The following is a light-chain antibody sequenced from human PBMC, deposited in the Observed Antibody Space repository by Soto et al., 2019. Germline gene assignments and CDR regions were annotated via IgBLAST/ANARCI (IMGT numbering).Light chain of an antibody. Sequence: QSVLPQPPSASGSPGQSVAISCTGTSSDVGGYNYVSWYQQHPGKAPKLLIYEVNKRPSGVPDRFSGSKSGNTASLTVSGHQAEDDADYYCSLYAGSSNVFGTGTKVTVL. CDR2: EVN. V-gene: IGLV2-8*01. CDR1: SSDVGGYNY. CDR3: SLYAGSSNV. J-gene: IGLJ1*01.